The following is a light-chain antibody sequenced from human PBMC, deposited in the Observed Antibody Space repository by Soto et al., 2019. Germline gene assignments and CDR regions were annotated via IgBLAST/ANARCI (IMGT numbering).Light chain of an antibody. CDR2: DVS. Sequence: QSALTQPASVSGSPGQSITISCTGTSSDLGGYNFVSWYQQHPGQAPNLMISDVSNRPSGVSNRFSGSKSGNTASLTISGLQAEDEADYYCSSYTSSTTLVFGGGTKLTVL. J-gene: IGLJ2*01. CDR1: SSDLGGYNF. CDR3: SSYTSSTTLV. V-gene: IGLV2-14*03.